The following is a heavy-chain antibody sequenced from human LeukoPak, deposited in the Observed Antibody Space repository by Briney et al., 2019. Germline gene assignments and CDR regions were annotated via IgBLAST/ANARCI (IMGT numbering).Heavy chain of an antibody. V-gene: IGHV4-59*01. Sequence: SEALSLTCTVSGGSISSYYWSWIRQPPGKGLEWIGYIYYSGNTYYNPSLKRRGTISVDTSNNQVSLQLNSLTAADTALYYCAATGPYYFHYWGQGTLVTVSS. CDR2: IYYSGNT. CDR3: AATGPYYFHY. J-gene: IGHJ4*02. D-gene: IGHD3-9*01. CDR1: GGSISSYY.